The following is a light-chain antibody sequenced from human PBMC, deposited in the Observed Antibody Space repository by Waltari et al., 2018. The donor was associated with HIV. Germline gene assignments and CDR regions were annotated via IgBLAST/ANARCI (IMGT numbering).Light chain of an antibody. V-gene: IGKV4-1*01. CDR3: QQYYSTPLT. Sequence: DIVMPQSPDSLAVSLGERATINCKASQRVLYSSNTKNYLAWYQQKTGHPPKLLIYWASTRESGVPDRFSGSGSGTDFTLTISSLQAEDVAVYYCQQYYSTPLTFGGGTKVEIK. CDR1: QRVLYSSNTKNY. CDR2: WAS. J-gene: IGKJ4*01.